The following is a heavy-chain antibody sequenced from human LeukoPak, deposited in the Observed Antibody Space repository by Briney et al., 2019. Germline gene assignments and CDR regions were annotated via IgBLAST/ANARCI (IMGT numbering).Heavy chain of an antibody. J-gene: IGHJ4*02. CDR1: GGSISSSSYY. CDR3: ARGTNQNKVVAALDY. Sequence: SETLSLTCTVSGGSISSSSYYWGWIRQPPGKGLEWIVSIYYSGSTYYNQSLKSRVTISIDTSKNQFSLKLTSVTAADTAMYYCARGTNQNKVVAALDYWGQGTLVTVSS. V-gene: IGHV4-39*01. CDR2: IYYSGST. D-gene: IGHD2-15*01.